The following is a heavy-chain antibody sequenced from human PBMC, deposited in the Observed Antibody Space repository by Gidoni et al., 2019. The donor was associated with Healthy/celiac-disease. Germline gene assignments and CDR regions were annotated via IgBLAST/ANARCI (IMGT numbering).Heavy chain of an antibody. V-gene: IGHV4-34*01. D-gene: IGHD5-12*01. Sequence: QVQLQQWGAGLLKPSETLSLTCAVYGGSFSGYYWSWIRQPPGKGLEWIGEINHSGSTNYNPSLKSRVTISVDTSKNQFSLKLSSVTAADTAVYYCAYGRWLRRHDYWGQGTLVTVSS. CDR3: AYGRWLRRHDY. J-gene: IGHJ4*02. CDR1: GGSFSGYY. CDR2: INHSGST.